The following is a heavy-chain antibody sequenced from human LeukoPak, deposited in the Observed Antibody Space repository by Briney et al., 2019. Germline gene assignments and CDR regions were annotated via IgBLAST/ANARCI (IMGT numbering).Heavy chain of an antibody. V-gene: IGHV3-48*04. J-gene: IGHJ4*02. CDR1: GFTFSSYS. Sequence: GGSLRLSYAASGFTFSSYSMNWVRQAPGKGLEWVSYISSSSSTIYYADSVKGRFTISRDNAKNSLYLQMNSLRAEDTAVYYCARDERAYGSGSYNYWGQGTLVTVSS. CDR2: ISSSSSTI. D-gene: IGHD3-10*01. CDR3: ARDERAYGSGSYNY.